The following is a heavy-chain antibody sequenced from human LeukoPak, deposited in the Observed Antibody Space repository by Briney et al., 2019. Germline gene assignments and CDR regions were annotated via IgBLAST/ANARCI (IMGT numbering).Heavy chain of an antibody. CDR3: ARSYYDFWSGYLNNNWFDP. CDR1: GGSISSYY. D-gene: IGHD3-3*01. Sequence: SETLSLTCTVSGGSISSYYWSWIRQPPGKGLEWIGYIYYSGSTNYNPSLKSRVTISVDTSKNQFSLKLSSVTAADTAVYYCARSYYDFWSGYLNNNWFDPWGQGTLVTVSS. V-gene: IGHV4-59*01. J-gene: IGHJ5*02. CDR2: IYYSGST.